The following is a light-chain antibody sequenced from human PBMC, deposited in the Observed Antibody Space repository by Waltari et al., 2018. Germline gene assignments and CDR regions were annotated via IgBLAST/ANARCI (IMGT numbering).Light chain of an antibody. J-gene: IGKJ1*01. V-gene: IGKV1-5*03. CDR2: KAS. CDR1: QSIKSW. CDR3: QQYQTYWT. Sequence: DIQMTQSPSTLSASVGDTVTITCRASQSIKSWLAWYQQKPGKAPNLLIYKASSLESGVPSRFSGSGSGTEFTLTITSLQPDDFAVYYCQQYQTYWTFGQGIKVEIK.